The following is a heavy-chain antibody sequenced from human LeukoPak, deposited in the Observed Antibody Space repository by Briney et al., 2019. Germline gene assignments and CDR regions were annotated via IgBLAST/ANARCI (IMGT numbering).Heavy chain of an antibody. CDR2: IQQDGGQK. Sequence: GGSLRLSCAASVFTFRNYWMIWVRQAPGKGLEWVANIQQDGGQKRYADSVRGRFTVSRDNAQTSLYLHMNSLRDEDTAVYYCARASNPWLQLSWGQGTLVTVSS. V-gene: IGHV3-7*05. D-gene: IGHD5-24*01. CDR3: ARASNPWLQLS. J-gene: IGHJ4*02. CDR1: VFTFRNYW.